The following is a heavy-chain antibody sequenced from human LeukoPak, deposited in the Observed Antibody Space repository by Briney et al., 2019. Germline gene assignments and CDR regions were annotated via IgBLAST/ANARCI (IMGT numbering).Heavy chain of an antibody. CDR2: INHSGST. CDR3: ARQTYYDILTGYYTGYYFDY. D-gene: IGHD3-9*01. CDR1: GGSFSGYY. J-gene: IGHJ4*02. V-gene: IGHV4-34*01. Sequence: PSETLSLTCAVYGGSFSGYYWSWIRQPPGKGLEWIGEINHSGSTNYNPSLKSRVTISVDTSKNQFSLKLSSVTAADTAVYYCARQTYYDILTGYYTGYYFDYWGQGTLVTVSS.